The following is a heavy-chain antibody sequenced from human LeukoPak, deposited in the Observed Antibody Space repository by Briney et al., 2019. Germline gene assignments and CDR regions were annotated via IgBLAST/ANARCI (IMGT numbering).Heavy chain of an antibody. CDR3: ARDLGDTAMPSNWFDP. CDR2: INPSGGSP. CDR1: GYTFTSYY. J-gene: IGHJ5*02. V-gene: IGHV1-46*01. D-gene: IGHD5-18*01. Sequence: ASVKVSCKASGYTFTSYYMHWVRQAPGQGLEWMGIINPSGGSPSYAQKFQGRVTMTRDTSTSTVYMELSSLRSEDTAVYYCARDLGDTAMPSNWFDPWGQGTLVTVSS.